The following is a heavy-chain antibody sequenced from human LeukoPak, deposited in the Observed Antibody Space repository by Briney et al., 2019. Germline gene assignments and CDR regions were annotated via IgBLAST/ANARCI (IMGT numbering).Heavy chain of an antibody. CDR3: ARAPIVVVPAAINHAVAAAEDY. Sequence: SETLSLTCAVYGGSFSGYYWSWIRQPPGKGLEWIGEINHSGSTNYNPSLKSRVTISVDTSKNQFSLKLSSVTAADTAVYYCARAPIVVVPAAINHAVAAAEDYWGQGTLVTASS. J-gene: IGHJ4*02. V-gene: IGHV4-34*01. D-gene: IGHD2-2*01. CDR2: INHSGST. CDR1: GGSFSGYY.